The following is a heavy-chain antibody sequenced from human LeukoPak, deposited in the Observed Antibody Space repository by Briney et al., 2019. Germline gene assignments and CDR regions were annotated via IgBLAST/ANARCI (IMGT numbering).Heavy chain of an antibody. D-gene: IGHD2-2*01. CDR1: GYTFTSYD. V-gene: IGHV1-8*01. CDR2: MNPNSGNT. J-gene: IGHJ5*02. CDR3: ARWGSSTSCYDP. Sequence: ASVKVSCKASGYTFTSYDINWVRQATGQGLEWMGWMNPNSGNTGYAQKFQGRVTMTRNTSIGTAYMELSSLRSEDTAVYYCARWGSSTSCYDPWGQGTLVTVSS.